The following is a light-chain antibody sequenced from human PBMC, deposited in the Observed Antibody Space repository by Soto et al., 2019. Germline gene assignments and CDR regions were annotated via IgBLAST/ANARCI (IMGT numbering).Light chain of an antibody. CDR1: QSISSY. CDR2: KAS. V-gene: IGKV1-5*03. Sequence: DIQMTQSPSSLSSSVGDRVTITCRASQSISSYLNWYQQKPGKAPKLLIYKASTLKSGVPSRFSGSGSGTEFTLTISSLQPDDFETYYCQHYNSYSEAFGQGTKVDIK. CDR3: QHYNSYSEA. J-gene: IGKJ1*01.